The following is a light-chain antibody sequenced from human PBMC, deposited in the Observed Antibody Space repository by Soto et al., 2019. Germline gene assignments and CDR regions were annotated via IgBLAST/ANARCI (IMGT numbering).Light chain of an antibody. CDR3: QCYESSNQV. V-gene: IGLV6-57*01. CDR1: SGSIASNY. Sequence: NFMLTQPHSVSESPGKTVIISCTRSSGSIASNYVQWYQQRPGSSPSTVIYEDNQRPSGVPDRFSGSIDSSSNSASLTISGLKTEDDADYYCQCYESSNQVFGGGTKVTVL. J-gene: IGLJ3*02. CDR2: EDN.